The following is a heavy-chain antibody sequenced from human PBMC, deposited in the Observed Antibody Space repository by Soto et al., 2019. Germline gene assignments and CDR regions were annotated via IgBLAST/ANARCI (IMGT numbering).Heavy chain of an antibody. Sequence: QVQLVQSGAEVKKPGASVRVSCKASGYTITCCAMHWVRQAPGQRPEWMGWFNAGDGDTKYSQNFQGRFTIIRDTSASTDYMELSSLRPEDTAVYYCARDGEDKAAAAMGYWGQGTLVTVSS. CDR3: ARDGEDKAAAAMGY. CDR1: GYTITCCA. D-gene: IGHD6-13*01. V-gene: IGHV1-3*01. J-gene: IGHJ4*02. CDR2: FNAGDGDT.